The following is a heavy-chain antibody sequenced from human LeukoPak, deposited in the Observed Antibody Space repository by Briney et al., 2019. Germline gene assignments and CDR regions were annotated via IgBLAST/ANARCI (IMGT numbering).Heavy chain of an antibody. J-gene: IGHJ5*02. CDR3: ARGGSRYQLLNWFDP. CDR1: GYSISSGYY. D-gene: IGHD2-2*01. V-gene: IGHV4-38-2*02. CDR2: IYRSGST. Sequence: PSETLSLTCTVSGYSISSGYYWGWIRQPPGKGLEWIGSIYRSGSTYYNPSLRSRVTISVDTSKNQFSLKLSSVTAADTAVYYCARGGSRYQLLNWFDPWGQGTLVTVSS.